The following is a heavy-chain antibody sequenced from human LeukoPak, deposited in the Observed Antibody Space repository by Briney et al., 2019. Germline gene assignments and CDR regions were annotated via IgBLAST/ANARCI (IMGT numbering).Heavy chain of an antibody. CDR2: ISGGGGST. CDR3: ARDKDWYLDY. CDR1: EFTFSNYA. D-gene: IGHD3/OR15-3a*01. V-gene: IGHV3-23*01. J-gene: IGHJ4*02. Sequence: GGSLRLSCAASEFTFSNYAMNWVRQAPGKGLEWVSGISGGGGSTYYTESVKGRFTVSRDNSKNTLYLQMNSLSGEDTAVYFCARDKDWYLDYWGQGTLVTVSS.